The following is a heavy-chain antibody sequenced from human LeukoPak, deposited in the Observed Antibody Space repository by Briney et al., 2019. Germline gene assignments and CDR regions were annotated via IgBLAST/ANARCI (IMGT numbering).Heavy chain of an antibody. V-gene: IGHV4-61*02. D-gene: IGHD3-10*01. J-gene: IGHJ4*02. CDR3: ASELAGIFDY. CDR2: IYTSGST. Sequence: SETLSLTCTVSGGSISSGSYYWSWIRQPAVKGLEWIGRIYTSGSTNYNPSLKSRVTISVDTSKNQFSLKLSSVTAADTAVYYCASELAGIFDYWGQGTLVTVSS. CDR1: GGSISSGSYY.